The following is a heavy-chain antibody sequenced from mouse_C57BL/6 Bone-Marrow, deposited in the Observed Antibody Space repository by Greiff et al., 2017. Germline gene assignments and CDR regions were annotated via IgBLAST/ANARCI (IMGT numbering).Heavy chain of an antibody. CDR2: IDPSDSYT. V-gene: IGHV1-69*01. CDR1: GYTFTSYW. D-gene: IGHD2-2*01. Sequence: QVQLQQPGAELVMPGASVKLSCKASGYTFTSYWMHWVKQRPGQGLEWIGEIDPSDSYTNYNQKFKGKSTLTVDKSSSTAYMQLSSLTSEDSAVYYCARYGYDGGDYCGQGTTLTVSS. J-gene: IGHJ2*01. CDR3: ARYGYDGGDY.